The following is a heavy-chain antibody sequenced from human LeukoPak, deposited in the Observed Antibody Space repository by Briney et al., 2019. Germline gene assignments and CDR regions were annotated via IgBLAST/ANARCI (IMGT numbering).Heavy chain of an antibody. J-gene: IGHJ4*02. V-gene: IGHV3-9*01. D-gene: IGHD2-2*01. CDR3: AKGSPYCSSTSCFDY. Sequence: PGRSLRLSCAASGFTFDDYAMHWVRQAPGKGLEWVSGISWNSGSIGYADSVKGRFTISRDNSKNTLYLQMNSLRAEDTAVYYCAKGSPYCSSTSCFDYWGQGTLVTVSS. CDR2: ISWNSGSI. CDR1: GFTFDDYA.